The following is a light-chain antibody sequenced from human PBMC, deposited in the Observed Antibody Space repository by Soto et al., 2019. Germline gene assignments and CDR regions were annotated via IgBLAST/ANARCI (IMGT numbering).Light chain of an antibody. Sequence: EIVMTQSPATLSVSPGERATLSCRASQSVSNNLAWYQQKPGQAPSLLIYGASTRATGIPARFSGSGSGTEFTLTISSLQSEDFAVYYCQQYNNWPRTFGQVTKVEIK. CDR3: QQYNNWPRT. CDR1: QSVSNN. J-gene: IGKJ1*01. V-gene: IGKV3-15*01. CDR2: GAS.